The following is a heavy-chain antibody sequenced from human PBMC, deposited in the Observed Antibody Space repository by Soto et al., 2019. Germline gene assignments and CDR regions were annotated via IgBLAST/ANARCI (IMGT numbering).Heavy chain of an antibody. J-gene: IGHJ6*02. CDR1: GFTFSSYS. D-gene: IGHD3-9*01. V-gene: IGHV3-21*01. CDR3: ARDQKPLRDYDILTGYYTPPRYYGMDV. CDR2: ISSSSSYI. Sequence: PVGSLRLSCAASGFTFSSYSMNWVRQAPGKGLEWVSSISSSSSYIYYADSVKGRFTISRDNAKNSLYLQMNSLRAEDTAVYYCARDQKPLRDYDILTGYYTPPRYYGMDVWGQGTKVTVYS.